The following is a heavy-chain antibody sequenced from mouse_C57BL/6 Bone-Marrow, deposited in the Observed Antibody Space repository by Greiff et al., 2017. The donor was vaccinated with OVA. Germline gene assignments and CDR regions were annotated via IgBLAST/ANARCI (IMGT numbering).Heavy chain of an antibody. Sequence: EVQLKESGGDLVKPGGSLKLSCAASGFTFSSYGMSWVRQTPDKRLEWVATISSGGSYTYYPDSVKGRFTISRDNAKNTLYLQMISLKSEDTAMYYCARHHYYGSSYWYFDVWGTGTTVTVSS. V-gene: IGHV5-6*01. CDR2: ISSGGSYT. CDR3: ARHHYYGSSYWYFDV. J-gene: IGHJ1*03. CDR1: GFTFSSYG. D-gene: IGHD1-1*01.